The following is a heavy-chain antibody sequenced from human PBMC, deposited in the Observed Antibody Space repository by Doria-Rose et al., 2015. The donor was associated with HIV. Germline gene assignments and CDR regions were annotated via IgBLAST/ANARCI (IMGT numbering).Heavy chain of an antibody. D-gene: IGHD3-16*01. CDR3: VMMPHY. Sequence: QVQLQESGPGLVKPSETLSLTRTVSGASISSDNYWGWIRQPPGKGLEWIGSYYSSGRTYYNPSLKSRVTISADTSKNQFSLNLSSLTAADTAVYYCVMMPHYWGQGTLVTVSS. J-gene: IGHJ4*02. V-gene: IGHV4-38-2*02. CDR2: YYSSGRT. CDR1: GASISSDNY.